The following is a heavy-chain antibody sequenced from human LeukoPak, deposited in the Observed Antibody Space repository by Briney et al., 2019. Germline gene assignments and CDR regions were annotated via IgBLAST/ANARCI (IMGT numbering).Heavy chain of an antibody. J-gene: IGHJ4*02. CDR3: ARSAYCGGDCYSDY. Sequence: GASVKVSCKASGGTFSSYAISWVRQAPGQGLEWMGGIIPIFGTANYAQKFQGRVTIATDESTSTAYMELSSLRSEDTAVYYCARSAYCGGDCYSDYWGQGTLVTVSS. D-gene: IGHD2-21*01. CDR2: IIPIFGTA. V-gene: IGHV1-69*05. CDR1: GGTFSSYA.